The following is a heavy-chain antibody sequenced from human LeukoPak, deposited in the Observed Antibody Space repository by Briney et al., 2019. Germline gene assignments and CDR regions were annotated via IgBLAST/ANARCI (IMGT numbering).Heavy chain of an antibody. D-gene: IGHD6-13*01. V-gene: IGHV3-23*01. Sequence: GGSLRLSCAASGFTFSTYAMNWVRQAPGKGLEWVSAISGSGGSTYYADSVKGRLTISRDNSKNTLYLQMNSLRAEDTAVYYCAKSAGVAAAGNFNWFDPWGQGTLVTVSS. CDR2: ISGSGGST. CDR1: GFTFSTYA. J-gene: IGHJ5*02. CDR3: AKSAGVAAAGNFNWFDP.